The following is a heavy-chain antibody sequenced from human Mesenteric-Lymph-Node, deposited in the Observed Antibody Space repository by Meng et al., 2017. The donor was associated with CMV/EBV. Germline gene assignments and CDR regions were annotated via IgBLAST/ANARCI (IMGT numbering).Heavy chain of an antibody. Sequence: GESLKISCAAFGFTFSSYWMHWVRQPPGKGLVWVSRINSDGSSTSYADSVKGRFTISRDNAKNTLYLQMNSLRGEDTAVYYCARDPEFGALDYWGQGTLVTVSS. D-gene: IGHD1-26*01. J-gene: IGHJ4*02. CDR2: INSDGSST. CDR1: GFTFSSYW. V-gene: IGHV3-74*01. CDR3: ARDPEFGALDY.